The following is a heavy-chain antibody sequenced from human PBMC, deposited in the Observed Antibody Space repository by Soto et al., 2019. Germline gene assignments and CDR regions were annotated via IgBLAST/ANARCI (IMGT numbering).Heavy chain of an antibody. Sequence: GASVKVSCKSSGYKFISHSITWVRQAPGQGLQWMGRISAYNGNTNYAQKLQGRVTMTTDTSTNTAYMELRSLRSDDTAVYYCARGAFCGGAPGCRDKDVWGQGTTVTVSS. D-gene: IGHD2-21*01. CDR2: ISAYNGNT. CDR3: ARGAFCGGAPGCRDKDV. CDR1: GYKFISHS. J-gene: IGHJ6*02. V-gene: IGHV1-18*01.